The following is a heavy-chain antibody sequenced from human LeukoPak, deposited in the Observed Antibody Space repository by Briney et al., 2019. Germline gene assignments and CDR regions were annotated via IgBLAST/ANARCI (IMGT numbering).Heavy chain of an antibody. Sequence: GGSLRLSCAASGFTFDDYAMHWVRQAPGKGLEWVSGISWNSGSIVYADSVKGRFTISRDNAKNSLYLQMNSLRAEDTALYYCAKAVWLTMVRGHFDYWGQGTLVTVSS. CDR3: AKAVWLTMVRGHFDY. V-gene: IGHV3-9*01. CDR2: ISWNSGSI. CDR1: GFTFDDYA. J-gene: IGHJ4*02. D-gene: IGHD3-10*01.